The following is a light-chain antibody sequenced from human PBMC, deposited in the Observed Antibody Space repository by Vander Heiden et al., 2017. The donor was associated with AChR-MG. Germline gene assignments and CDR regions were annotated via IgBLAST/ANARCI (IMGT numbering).Light chain of an antibody. J-gene: IGKJ1*01. V-gene: IGKV4-1*01. Sequence: DIVMTQSPAPLAVSLGERATINCKSSQSVLYNSNNKNFLAWFQQKPGQPPKLLVYWASTRESGVPDRFSGSGSGTDFTLTINSLQAEDVAVYYCQQYYGTPWTFGQGTKVEIK. CDR1: QSVLYNSNNKNF. CDR2: WAS. CDR3: QQYYGTPWT.